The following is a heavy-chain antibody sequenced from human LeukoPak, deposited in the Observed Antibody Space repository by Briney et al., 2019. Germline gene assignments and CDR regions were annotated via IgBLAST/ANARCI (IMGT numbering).Heavy chain of an antibody. J-gene: IGHJ3*02. V-gene: IGHV3-30*01. Sequence: QPGRSLRLSCAASGFTFSSYAMHWVRQAPGKGLEWVAVISYDGSNKYYADSVKGRFTISRDNSKNTLYLQMNSLRAVDTAVYYCASYGDRGFDIWGQGTMVTVPS. CDR1: GFTFSSYA. D-gene: IGHD4-17*01. CDR3: ASYGDRGFDI. CDR2: ISYDGSNK.